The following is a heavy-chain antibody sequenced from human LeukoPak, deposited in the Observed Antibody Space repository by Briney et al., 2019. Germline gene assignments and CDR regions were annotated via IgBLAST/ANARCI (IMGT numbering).Heavy chain of an antibody. V-gene: IGHV4-39*07. Sequence: SETLSLTCTVSGGSISSSSYYWSWIRQPPGKGLEWIGEINHSGSTNYNPSLKSRVTISVDTSKNQFSLKLSSVTAADTAVYYCARGGGAAAGTLVDDYWGQGTLVTVSS. CDR1: GGSISSSSYY. D-gene: IGHD6-13*01. J-gene: IGHJ4*02. CDR2: INHSGST. CDR3: ARGGGAAAGTLVDDY.